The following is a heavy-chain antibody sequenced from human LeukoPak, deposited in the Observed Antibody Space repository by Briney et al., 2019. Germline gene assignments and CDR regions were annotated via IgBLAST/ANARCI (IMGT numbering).Heavy chain of an antibody. CDR2: LTGSGGDT. J-gene: IGHJ4*02. CDR3: ARGDDILTV. Sequence: PGGSLRLSCAASEFTYRSYAMSWVRQDPGKGLEWVSTLTGSGGDTYYADSVKGRFTISRDNSKDTLYLQMNSLRAEDTAVYYCARGDDILTVWGQGTLVTVSS. D-gene: IGHD3-9*01. CDR1: EFTYRSYA. V-gene: IGHV3-23*01.